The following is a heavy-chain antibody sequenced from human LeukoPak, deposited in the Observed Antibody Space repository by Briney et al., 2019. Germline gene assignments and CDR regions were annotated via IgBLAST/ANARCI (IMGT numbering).Heavy chain of an antibody. CDR3: ARARGLVYYYGMDV. V-gene: IGHV1-18*01. CDR1: GYTFTSYG. Sequence: ASVKVSCKASGYTFTSYGISWVRQAPGQGLEWMGWISAYNGNTNYAQKLQGRVTMTTDTSTSTAYMELRSLRSDDTAVYYCARARGLVYYYGMDVWGQGTTVTVSS. J-gene: IGHJ6*02. D-gene: IGHD3-10*01. CDR2: ISAYNGNT.